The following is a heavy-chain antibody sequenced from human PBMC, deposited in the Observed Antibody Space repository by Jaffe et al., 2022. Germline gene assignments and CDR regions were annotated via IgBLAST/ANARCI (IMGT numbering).Heavy chain of an antibody. D-gene: IGHD3-16*01. CDR1: GYSISSGYY. J-gene: IGHJ4*02. V-gene: IGHV4-38-2*01. CDR2: IYHSGST. CDR3: ARHTLMITLDY. Sequence: QVQLQESGPGLVKPSETLSLTCAVSGYSISSGYYWGWIRQPPGKGLEWIGSIYHSGSTYYNPSLKSRVTISVDTSKNQFSLKLSSVTAADTAVYYCARHTLMITLDYWGQGTLVTVSS.